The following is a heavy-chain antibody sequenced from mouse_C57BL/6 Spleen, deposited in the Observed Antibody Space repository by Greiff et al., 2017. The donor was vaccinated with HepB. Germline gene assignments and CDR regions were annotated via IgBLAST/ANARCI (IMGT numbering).Heavy chain of an antibody. J-gene: IGHJ4*01. D-gene: IGHD2-5*01. Sequence: EVQLVESGEGLVKPGGSLKLSCAASGFTFSSYAMSWVRQTPEKRLEWVAYISSGGDYIYYADTVKGRFTISRDNARNTLYLQMSSLKSEDTAMYYCTREGYSNYGGYYAMDYWGQGTSVTVSS. V-gene: IGHV5-9-1*02. CDR3: TREGYSNYGGYYAMDY. CDR1: GFTFSSYA. CDR2: ISSGGDYI.